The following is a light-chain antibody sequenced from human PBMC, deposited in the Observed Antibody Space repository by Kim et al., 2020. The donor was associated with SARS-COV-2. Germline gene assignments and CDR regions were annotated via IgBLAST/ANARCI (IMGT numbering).Light chain of an antibody. J-gene: IGKJ4*01. CDR3: QQSYNTPLT. Sequence: DIQTTQYPSSLSASVGARVTITCRASQSITTYVNWYQQKPGKAPNLLIYAASKLQSGVPSRFGGSGSGTDFTLTISSLRPEDLGTYYCQQSYNTPLTFGGGTKVDIK. V-gene: IGKV1-39*01. CDR2: AAS. CDR1: QSITTY.